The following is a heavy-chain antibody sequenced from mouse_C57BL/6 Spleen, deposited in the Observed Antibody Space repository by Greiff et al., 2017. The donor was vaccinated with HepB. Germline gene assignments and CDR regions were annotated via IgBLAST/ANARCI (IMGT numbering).Heavy chain of an antibody. J-gene: IGHJ2*01. CDR1: GYTFTSYW. Sequence: VKVVESGAELVKPGASVKMSCKASGYTFTSYWITWVKQRPGQGLEWIGDIYPGSGSTNYNEKFKSKATLTVDTSSSTAYMQLSSLTSEDSAVYYCARNGYYFDYWGQGTTLTVSS. CDR3: ARNGYYFDY. V-gene: IGHV1-55*01. CDR2: IYPGSGST. D-gene: IGHD2-2*01.